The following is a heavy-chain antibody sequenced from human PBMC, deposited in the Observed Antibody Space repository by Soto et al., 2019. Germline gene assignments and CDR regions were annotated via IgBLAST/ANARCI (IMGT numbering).Heavy chain of an antibody. CDR3: AKDSAVAGGDFAY. J-gene: IGHJ4*02. Sequence: EVQLVESGGGLVQPGRSLRLSCAASGFTFDDYAMHWVRQAPGKGLEWVSGISWNSGSIGYADSVKGRFTISRDNAKNSLYLQMNSLRAEDTALYYCAKDSAVAGGDFAYWGQGTLVTVSS. CDR2: ISWNSGSI. V-gene: IGHV3-9*01. CDR1: GFTFDDYA. D-gene: IGHD6-19*01.